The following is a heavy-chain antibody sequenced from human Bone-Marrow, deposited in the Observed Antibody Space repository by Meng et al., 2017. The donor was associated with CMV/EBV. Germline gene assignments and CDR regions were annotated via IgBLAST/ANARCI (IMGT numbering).Heavy chain of an antibody. CDR1: GGSISSYY. V-gene: IGHV4-59*01. Sequence: SCTVSGGSISSYYWSWIRQPPGKGLEWIGYIYYSGSTNYNPSLKSRVTISVDTSKNQFSLKLSSVTAADTAVYYCARGILIAAAGTNYYYGMDVWGQGTTVTVSS. D-gene: IGHD6-13*01. CDR2: IYYSGST. J-gene: IGHJ6*02. CDR3: ARGILIAAAGTNYYYGMDV.